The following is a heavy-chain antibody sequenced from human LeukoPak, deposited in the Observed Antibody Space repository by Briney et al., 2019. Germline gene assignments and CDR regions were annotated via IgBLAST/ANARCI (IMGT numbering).Heavy chain of an antibody. J-gene: IGHJ5*02. V-gene: IGHV1-2*02. Sequence: ASVKVSCMASGYTFTGYYMHWVRQAPGQGLEWMGWINPNSGGTNYAQKFQGRVTMTRDTSISTAYMELSRLRSDDTAVYYCARDPRIAARPGWFDPWGQGTLVTVSS. CDR2: INPNSGGT. CDR1: GYTFTGYY. CDR3: ARDPRIAARPGWFDP. D-gene: IGHD6-6*01.